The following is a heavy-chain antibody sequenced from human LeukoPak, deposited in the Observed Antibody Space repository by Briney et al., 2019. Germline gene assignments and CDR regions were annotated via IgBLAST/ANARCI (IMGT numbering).Heavy chain of an antibody. Sequence: GGSLRLSCEASGFTFSSYWMHWVRQVPGRGLVWVSRINSDGSSTSYADSVKGRFTISRDNSKNTLYLQMNSLRAEDTAVYYCAKDGGSYPAFFDIWGQGTMVTVSS. D-gene: IGHD1-26*01. V-gene: IGHV3-74*01. CDR2: INSDGSST. CDR1: GFTFSSYW. J-gene: IGHJ3*02. CDR3: AKDGGSYPAFFDI.